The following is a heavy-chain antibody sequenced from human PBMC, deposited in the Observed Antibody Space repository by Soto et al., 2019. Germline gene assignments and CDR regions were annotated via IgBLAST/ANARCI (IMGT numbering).Heavy chain of an antibody. CDR3: AREAVAAAGS. D-gene: IGHD6-13*01. J-gene: IGHJ4*02. V-gene: IGHV1-69*13. CDR1: GGTFSSYA. Sequence: XVKVSCKASGGTFSSYAISWVRQAPGQGLEWMGGIIPIFGTANYAQKSQGRVTITADESTSTAYMELSSLRSEDTAVYYCAREAVAAAGSWGQGTLVTVSS. CDR2: IIPIFGTA.